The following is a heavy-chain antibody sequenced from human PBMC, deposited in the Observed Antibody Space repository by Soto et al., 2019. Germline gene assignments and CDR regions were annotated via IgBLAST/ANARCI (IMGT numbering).Heavy chain of an antibody. V-gene: IGHV1-24*01. CDR3: ATGYYYGSTSWFDP. D-gene: IGHD3-10*01. J-gene: IGHJ5*02. Sequence: VASVKVSCKVSGYTLTELSMHWVRQAPGKGLEWMGGFDPEDGETIYAQKFQGRVTMTEDTSTDTAYMELSSLRSEDTAVYYCATGYYYGSTSWFDPWGQGTLVTVSS. CDR2: FDPEDGET. CDR1: GYTLTELS.